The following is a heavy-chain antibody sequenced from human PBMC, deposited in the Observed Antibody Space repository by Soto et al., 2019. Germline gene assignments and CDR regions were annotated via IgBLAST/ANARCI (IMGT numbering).Heavy chain of an antibody. CDR2: IKEDGSEK. CDR1: GFTLSRYW. CDR3: ARSLGWRDAFDI. D-gene: IGHD2-15*01. V-gene: IGHV3-7*01. Sequence: GGSLRLSCAASGFTLSRYWMSWVRQAPGKELEWVANIKEDGSEKYYVDSVKGRFTISRDNAKNSLFLEMNSLRAEDTSAYFCARSLGWRDAFDIWGQGTMVTVS. J-gene: IGHJ3*02.